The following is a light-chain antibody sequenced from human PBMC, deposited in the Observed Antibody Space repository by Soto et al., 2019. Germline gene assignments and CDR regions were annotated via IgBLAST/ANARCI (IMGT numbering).Light chain of an antibody. CDR2: EVN. V-gene: IGLV2-14*01. CDR3: SSFTRSSTYV. J-gene: IGLJ1*01. Sequence: QSALTQPASVSGSPGQSITISCTGTSSDVGAYNFVSWYQQYPGKAPKVMIYEVNNRPSGVPNRFSGSKSGNTASLTISGLQAEDEADYYCSSFTRSSTYVFGSGTKLTVL. CDR1: SSDVGAYNF.